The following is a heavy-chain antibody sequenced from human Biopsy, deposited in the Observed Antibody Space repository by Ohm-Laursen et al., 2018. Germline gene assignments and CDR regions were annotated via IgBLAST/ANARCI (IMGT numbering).Heavy chain of an antibody. CDR2: VYYTGST. J-gene: IGHJ3*01. CDR3: ARDSGGMATILDAFDL. Sequence: TLSLTCTVSGDSISSYYWSWIRQSPGKGLEWIGYVYYTGSTGYNPSLKSRVTISVDTSKNQFSLRLSSVTAADTAVYYCARDSGGMATILDAFDLWGQGTMVTVSP. D-gene: IGHD5-24*01. CDR1: GDSISSYY. V-gene: IGHV4-59*01.